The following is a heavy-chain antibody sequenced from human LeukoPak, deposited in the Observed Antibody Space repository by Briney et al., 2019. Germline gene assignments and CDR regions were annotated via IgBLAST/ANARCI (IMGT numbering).Heavy chain of an antibody. CDR3: VKGPRPDITVAHTVEN. Sequence: GGSLRLSCAASGFIFSNYAMSWVRQVPGRGLEWFSTISSRGDSTYVADSVKGRFTISRDNSKNSLYLQMNTVRAEDTAVYYCVKGPRPDITVAHTVENWGQGTLVTVSS. CDR2: ISSRGDST. J-gene: IGHJ4*02. CDR1: GFIFSNYA. D-gene: IGHD6-19*01. V-gene: IGHV3-23*01.